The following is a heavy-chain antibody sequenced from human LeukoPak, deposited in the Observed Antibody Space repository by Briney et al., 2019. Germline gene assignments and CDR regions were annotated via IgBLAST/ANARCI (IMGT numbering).Heavy chain of an antibody. CDR2: IYYSGST. V-gene: IGHV4-39*07. CDR3: ARGYSSSWAGYNWFDP. Sequence: SETLSLTCTVSGGSISSSSYYWGWIRQPPGKGLEWIGSIYYSGSTYYNPSLKSRVTISVDTSKNQFSLKLSSVTAADTAVYYCARGYSSSWAGYNWFDPWGQRTLVTVSS. CDR1: GGSISSSSYY. J-gene: IGHJ5*02. D-gene: IGHD6-13*01.